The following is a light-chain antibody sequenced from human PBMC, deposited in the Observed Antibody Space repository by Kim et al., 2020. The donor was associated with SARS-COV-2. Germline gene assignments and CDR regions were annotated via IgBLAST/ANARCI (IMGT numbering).Light chain of an antibody. CDR2: DTN. V-gene: IGLV3-19*01. CDR1: SLRNYY. Sequence: SSELTQDPAVSVALGQTVRITCQGDSLRNYYGSWYQQKPGQAPILVIYDTNNRPSGIPDRFSGSSSGNRASLTITGAQAEDEADYYCNSRDSSGNLVVFG. CDR3: NSRDSSGNLVV. J-gene: IGLJ2*01.